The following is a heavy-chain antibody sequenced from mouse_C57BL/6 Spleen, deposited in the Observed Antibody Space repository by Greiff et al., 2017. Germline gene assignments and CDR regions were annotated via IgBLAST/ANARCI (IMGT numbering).Heavy chain of an antibody. CDR1: GYTFTSYW. D-gene: IGHD2-4*01. J-gene: IGHJ4*01. CDR2: IDPSASYT. CDR3: ARRADYDYDDYAMDY. V-gene: IGHV1-69*01. Sequence: QVQLQQPGAELVMPGASVKLSCKASGYTFTSYWMHWVKQRPGQGLEWIGEIDPSASYTNYNQKFKGKSTLTVDKSSSTAYMQLSSLTSEDSAVYYCARRADYDYDDYAMDYWGQGTSVTVSS.